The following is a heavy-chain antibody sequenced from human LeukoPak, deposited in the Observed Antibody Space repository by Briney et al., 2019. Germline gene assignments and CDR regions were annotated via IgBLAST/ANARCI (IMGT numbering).Heavy chain of an antibody. Sequence: ASVKVSCKASGYTFTNYFIHWVRQAPGQGLEWMGWINPNNGDTASAQNFQGRVTLTSDTSTRTAYMELRRLRYDDTAVYYCARGEVAMADWGRGARVTVSS. CDR2: INPNNGDT. V-gene: IGHV1-2*02. J-gene: IGHJ4*02. D-gene: IGHD5-12*01. CDR1: GYTFTNYF. CDR3: ARGEVAMAD.